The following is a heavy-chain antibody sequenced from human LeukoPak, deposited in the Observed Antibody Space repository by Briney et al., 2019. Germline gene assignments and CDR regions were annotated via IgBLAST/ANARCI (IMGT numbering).Heavy chain of an antibody. V-gene: IGHV3-48*02. D-gene: IGHD3/OR15-3a*01. J-gene: IGHJ6*02. CDR3: ARDRWTRPSYGMDV. CDR2: ISSSSSTI. CDR1: GFTFSSYS. Sequence: PGGSLRLSCAASGFTFSSYSMNWVRQAPGKGLEWVSYISSSSSTIYYADSVKGRFTISRDNAKNSLYLQMNSLRDEDTAVYYCARDRWTRPSYGMDVWGQGTTVTVSS.